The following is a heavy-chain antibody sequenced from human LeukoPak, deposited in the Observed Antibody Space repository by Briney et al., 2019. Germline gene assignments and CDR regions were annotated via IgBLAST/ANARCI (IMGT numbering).Heavy chain of an antibody. J-gene: IGHJ4*02. Sequence: ASVKVSCKASGYTFTGYYMHCVRQAPGQGLEWMGWINPNSGGTNYAQKFQGRVTMTRDTSISTAYMELSRLRSDDTAVYYCARVPQSHQKFDYWGQGTLVTVSS. CDR1: GYTFTGYY. V-gene: IGHV1-2*02. CDR2: INPNSGGT. CDR3: ARVPQSHQKFDY.